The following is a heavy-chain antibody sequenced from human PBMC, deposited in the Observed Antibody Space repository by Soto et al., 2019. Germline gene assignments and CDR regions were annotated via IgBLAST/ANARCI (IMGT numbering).Heavy chain of an antibody. CDR3: ARDSSGWFVFDY. J-gene: IGHJ4*02. CDR1: GFTFRSYG. D-gene: IGHD6-19*01. CDR2: IWYDGSKK. V-gene: IGHV3-33*01. Sequence: QVQLVESGGGVVRPGRSLRLSCAASGFTFRSYGMHWVRQAPGKGLEWVAVIWYDGSKKFYADSVKGRFTISRDNSKNTLYLQMNSLRGEDMAVYYCARDSSGWFVFDYWGQGTLVTVSS.